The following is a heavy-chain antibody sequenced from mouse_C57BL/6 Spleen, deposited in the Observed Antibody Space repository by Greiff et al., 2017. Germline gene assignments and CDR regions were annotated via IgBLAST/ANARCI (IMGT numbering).Heavy chain of an antibody. J-gene: IGHJ3*01. CDR2: IYPRSGNT. CDR3: ARLYYDYEAY. V-gene: IGHV1-81*01. Sequence: VQLQQSGAELARPGASVKLSCKASGYTFTSYGISWVKQRTGQGLEWIGEIYPRSGNTYYNEKFKGKATLTADKSSSTAYMELRSLTSEDSAVYFCARLYYDYEAYWGQGTLVTVSA. CDR1: GYTFTSYG. D-gene: IGHD2-4*01.